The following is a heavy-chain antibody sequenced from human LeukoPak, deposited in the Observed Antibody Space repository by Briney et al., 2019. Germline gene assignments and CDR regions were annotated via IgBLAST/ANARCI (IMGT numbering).Heavy chain of an antibody. J-gene: IGHJ5*02. V-gene: IGHV4-34*01. CDR2: INHSGGT. D-gene: IGHD1-7*01. CDR1: GGPFSGHY. CDR3: ARTTSWGNYLDP. Sequence: SETLSLTCAVFGGPFSGHYWTWIRQPPGKGLEWVGEINHSGGTNYNPSLKSRVTISLDTSKNQFSLKLSSLTAADTAVYYCARTTSWGNYLDPWGQGTLVTVSS.